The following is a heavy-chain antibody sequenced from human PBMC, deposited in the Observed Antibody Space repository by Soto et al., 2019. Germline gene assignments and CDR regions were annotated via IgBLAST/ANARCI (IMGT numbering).Heavy chain of an antibody. CDR3: ARMDGLVRGITKNWFDP. CDR1: GYSFAGYW. V-gene: IGHV5-10-1*01. CDR2: IDPSDSQT. D-gene: IGHD3-10*01. Sequence: PGESLKISCKGSGYSFAGYWITWVRQMPGKGLEWMGRIDPSDSQTYYSPSFRGHVTISAAKSITTVFLQWSSLRASDTAMYYCARMDGLVRGITKNWFDPWGQGTLVTVSS. J-gene: IGHJ5*02.